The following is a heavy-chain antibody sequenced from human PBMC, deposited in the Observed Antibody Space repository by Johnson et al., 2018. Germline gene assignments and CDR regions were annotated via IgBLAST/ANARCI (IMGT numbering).Heavy chain of an antibody. V-gene: IGHV3-33*01. J-gene: IGHJ4*02. Sequence: QVQLVQSGGGVVQPGRSLRLSCVASGFTFSTYGMHWVRQAPGKGLEWVAVIWFDGNNKYYADSVKGRFTISRDNSKNTLYLQMNSLRAEDTAVYYCAGVARCFGYWGQGTLVTVSS. D-gene: IGHD4-17*01. CDR1: GFTFSTYG. CDR2: IWFDGNNK. CDR3: AGVARCFGY.